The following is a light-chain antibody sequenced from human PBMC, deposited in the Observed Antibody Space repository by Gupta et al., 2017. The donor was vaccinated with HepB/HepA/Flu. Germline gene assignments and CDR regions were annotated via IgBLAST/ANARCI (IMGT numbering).Light chain of an antibody. CDR3: MQTLQAPLT. CDR2: LGT. J-gene: IGKJ4*01. Sequence: VMLQSPLSLTVTTGEPASTPCRSSQSLLHSNGYKYLDWYLQKPRQSPQLLIYLGTNRASGVPDRFSGSGSGTDFTLKISRVEAEDAGVYYCMQTLQAPLTFGGGTKVEIK. CDR1: QSLLHSNGYKY. V-gene: IGKV2-28*01.